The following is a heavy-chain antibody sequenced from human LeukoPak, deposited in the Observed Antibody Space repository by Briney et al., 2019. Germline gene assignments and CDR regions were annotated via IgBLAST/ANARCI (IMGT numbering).Heavy chain of an antibody. Sequence: GESLKISCKGSGYSFTSYWIGWVRQMPGKGLEWMGIIYPGDSDTRYSPSLQDQVTISADKSISTAYLQLSSLKASDTAMYYCARTSYSGSGSAEYFDYWGQGTLVTVSS. V-gene: IGHV5-51*01. D-gene: IGHD3-10*01. CDR3: ARTSYSGSGSAEYFDY. CDR1: GYSFTSYW. J-gene: IGHJ4*02. CDR2: IYPGDSDT.